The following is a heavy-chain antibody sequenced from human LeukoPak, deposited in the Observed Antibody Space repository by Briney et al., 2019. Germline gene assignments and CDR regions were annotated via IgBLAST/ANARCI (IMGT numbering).Heavy chain of an antibody. J-gene: IGHJ3*02. CDR3: ARDSGFNAFDI. Sequence: GGSLRLSCAASGLTFSSYAMDWVRQAPGKGVEWISYISSGSSSIYYADSVKGRFTISRDNAKNSLYLQMNSLRAEDTAVYYCARDSGFNAFDIWGQGTMVSVSS. CDR2: ISSGSSSI. CDR1: GLTFSSYA. D-gene: IGHD5-12*01. V-gene: IGHV3-48*04.